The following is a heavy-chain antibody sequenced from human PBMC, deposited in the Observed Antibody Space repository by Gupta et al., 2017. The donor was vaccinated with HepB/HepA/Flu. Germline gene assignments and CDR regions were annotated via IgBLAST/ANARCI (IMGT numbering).Heavy chain of an antibody. D-gene: IGHD2-15*01. Sequence: EVQLLESGGGLVQPGRSLRLSCAASGFTFDDYAMHWVRQAPGKGLEWVSGISWNRGIRGEADSVKGRFTISRDNAQNSLYLKMTSLSSEDTALYDGARTRLHAFDIWGQGTMVTVSS. CDR2: ISWNRGIR. CDR1: GFTFDDYA. CDR3: ARTRLHAFDI. J-gene: IGHJ3*02. V-gene: IGHV3-9*01.